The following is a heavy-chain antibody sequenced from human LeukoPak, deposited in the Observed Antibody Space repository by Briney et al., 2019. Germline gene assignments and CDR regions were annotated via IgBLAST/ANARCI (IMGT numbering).Heavy chain of an antibody. Sequence: SETLSLTCTVSGGSISSYYWSWIRQPPGKGLEWIGYIYYSGSTNYNPSLKSRVTISVDTSKNQFSLKLSSVTAADTAVYCCARGGQQLANWYFALWGRGTLVTVSS. V-gene: IGHV4-59*01. CDR2: IYYSGST. D-gene: IGHD6-13*01. CDR1: GGSISSYY. J-gene: IGHJ2*01. CDR3: ARGGQQLANWYFAL.